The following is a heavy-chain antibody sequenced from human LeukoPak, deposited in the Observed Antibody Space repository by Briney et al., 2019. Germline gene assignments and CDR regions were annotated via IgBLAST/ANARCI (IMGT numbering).Heavy chain of an antibody. CDR2: IDHSGST. Sequence: WETLSLTCAVYGGSFSGYYWSWIRQPPGKGLEWIGEIDHSGSTNYNPSLKSRVTISIDTSKNQFSLKLTSVTAADTAVYYCARGQYSVWGQGTLVTISS. CDR3: ARGQYSV. CDR1: GGSFSGYY. V-gene: IGHV4-34*01. J-gene: IGHJ4*02. D-gene: IGHD2-21*01.